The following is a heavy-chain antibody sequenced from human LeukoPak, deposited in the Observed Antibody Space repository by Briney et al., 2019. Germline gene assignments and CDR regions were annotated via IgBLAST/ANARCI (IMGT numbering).Heavy chain of an antibody. V-gene: IGHV4-34*08. CDR1: GFTFSSYS. Sequence: GSLRLSCAASGFTFSSYSMNWIRQPPGKGLEWIGEINHSGSTNYNPSLKSRVTISVDTSKNQFSLKLSSVTAADTAVYYCANRASSGWIGYWGQGTLVTVSS. CDR2: INHSGST. CDR3: ANRASSGWIGY. D-gene: IGHD6-19*01. J-gene: IGHJ4*02.